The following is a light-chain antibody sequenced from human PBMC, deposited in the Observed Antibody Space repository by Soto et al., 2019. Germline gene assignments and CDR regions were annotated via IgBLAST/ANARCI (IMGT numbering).Light chain of an antibody. CDR3: AAWNDSLNGGV. V-gene: IGLV1-44*01. J-gene: IGLJ3*02. CDR2: SNN. CDR1: SSNIGSNT. Sequence: QSVLTQPPSASGTPGQRVTISCSGSSSNIGSNTVNWYQQLPGTAPKLLIYSNNQRPSGVPDRFSGSKSGTSASLAISGPQSEDEADYYCAAWNDSLNGGVFGGGPNPTVL.